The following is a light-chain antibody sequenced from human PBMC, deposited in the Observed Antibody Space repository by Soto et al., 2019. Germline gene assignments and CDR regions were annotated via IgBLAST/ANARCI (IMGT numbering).Light chain of an antibody. J-gene: IGLJ2*01. V-gene: IGLV3-27*01. CDR3: YSSAANNRV. CDR2: KDS. Sequence: SYELTQPSSVSVSPGQTARITCSGDVLAKKYARWFQQKPGQAPVLVIYKDSERPSGIPERFSGSSSGTTVTLTISGAQVDEEADDYCYSSAANNRVFGGGTKLTVL. CDR1: VLAKKY.